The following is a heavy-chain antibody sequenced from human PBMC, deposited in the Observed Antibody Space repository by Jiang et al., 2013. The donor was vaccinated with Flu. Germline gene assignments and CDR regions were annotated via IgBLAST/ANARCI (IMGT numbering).Heavy chain of an antibody. J-gene: IGHJ6*04. CDR2: IYWDDDK. V-gene: IGHV2-5*02. CDR1: GFSLSTSGVG. Sequence: KPTQTLTLTCTFSGFSLSTSGVGVGWIRQPPGKALEWLALIYWDDDKRYSPSLKSRLTITKDTSKNQVVLTMTNMDPVDTATYYCAHIPGGTRGGSSSNYYYYYGMDVWGKGTTVTVSS. D-gene: IGHD6-6*01. CDR3: AHIPGGTRGGSSSNYYYYYGMDV.